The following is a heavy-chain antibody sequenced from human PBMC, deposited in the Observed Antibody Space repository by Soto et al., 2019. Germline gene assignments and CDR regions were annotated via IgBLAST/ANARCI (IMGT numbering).Heavy chain of an antibody. Sequence: SVKVSCKASGGTFSSYAISWVRQAPGQGLEWMGGIIPIFGTANYAQKFQGRVTITADESTSTAYMELSSLRSEDTAVYYCARVGETKYYYYYYGMDVWGQGTTVTVSS. V-gene: IGHV1-69*13. CDR3: ARVGETKYYYYYYGMDV. CDR1: GGTFSSYA. J-gene: IGHJ6*02. CDR2: IIPIFGTA.